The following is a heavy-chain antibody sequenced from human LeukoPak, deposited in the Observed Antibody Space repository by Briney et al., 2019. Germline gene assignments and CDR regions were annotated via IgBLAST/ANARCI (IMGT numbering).Heavy chain of an antibody. Sequence: GGSLRLSCAASGFIFSSYGMHWVRQAPGKGLEWVAFIPYDGSNKYSADSVKGRFTISRDNSKNTLFLQINSLRAEDTAVYFCAKGQVGATGAFYFDYWGQGTLVTVSS. V-gene: IGHV3-30*02. CDR1: GFIFSSYG. CDR3: AKGQVGATGAFYFDY. CDR2: IPYDGSNK. J-gene: IGHJ4*02. D-gene: IGHD1-26*01.